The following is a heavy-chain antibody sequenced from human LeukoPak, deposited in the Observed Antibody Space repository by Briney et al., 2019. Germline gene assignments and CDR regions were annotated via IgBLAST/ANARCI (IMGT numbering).Heavy chain of an antibody. V-gene: IGHV3-53*01. CDR3: ARGEAVAVGRAFDI. CDR1: GFTVSTNY. D-gene: IGHD6-19*01. J-gene: IGHJ3*02. CDR2: IYSGGST. Sequence: PGGSLRLSCAASGFTVSTNYMSWVRQAPGKGLEWVSVIYSGGSTYYADSVKGRFTISRDNSKNTLYLQMNSLRAEDTAVYYCARGEAVAVGRAFDIWGQGTMVTVSS.